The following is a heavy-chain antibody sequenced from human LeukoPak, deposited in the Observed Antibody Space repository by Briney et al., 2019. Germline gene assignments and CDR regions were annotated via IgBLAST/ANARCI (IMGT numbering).Heavy chain of an antibody. V-gene: IGHV3-74*01. D-gene: IGHD3-10*01. J-gene: IGHJ4*02. CDR1: GFTFSSQW. Sequence: GGSLRLSCAASGFTFSSQWMHWVREAPGEGLVWVSRISGDGSNTHYADSVKGRFTISRDNARNTLYLQMNSLRVEDTAVYYCYGSGSYFSSDYWGQGTLVTVSS. CDR2: ISGDGSNT. CDR3: YGSGSYFSSDY.